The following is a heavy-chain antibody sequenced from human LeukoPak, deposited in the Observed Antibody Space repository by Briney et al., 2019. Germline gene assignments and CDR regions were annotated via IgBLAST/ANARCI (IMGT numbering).Heavy chain of an antibody. CDR2: ISGSGGNT. V-gene: IGHV3-23*01. Sequence: PGGSLRLSCAASGFTFSSYAMSWVRQGPGKGLEWVSAISGSGGNTYYADSVKGRFTISRDNSKNTLYLQMNSLRAEDTAVYYCAKEGLSIVVVAAAPFDHWGQGTLVTVSS. CDR1: GFTFSSYA. CDR3: AKEGLSIVVVAAAPFDH. J-gene: IGHJ4*02. D-gene: IGHD2-2*01.